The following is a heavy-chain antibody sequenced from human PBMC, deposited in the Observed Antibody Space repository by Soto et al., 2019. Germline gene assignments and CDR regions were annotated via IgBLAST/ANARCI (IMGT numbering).Heavy chain of an antibody. Sequence: GGSLRLSCAASGFTFSDHYMDWVRQAPGKGLEWVGRTRNKANSYTTEYAASVKGRFTISRDESKNSLYLQMNSLKTEDTAVYDCARVGKWNDEDDDFDIWGQGTMVTVSS. CDR1: GFTFSDHY. J-gene: IGHJ3*02. CDR2: TRNKANSYTT. D-gene: IGHD1-1*01. CDR3: ARVGKWNDEDDDFDI. V-gene: IGHV3-72*01.